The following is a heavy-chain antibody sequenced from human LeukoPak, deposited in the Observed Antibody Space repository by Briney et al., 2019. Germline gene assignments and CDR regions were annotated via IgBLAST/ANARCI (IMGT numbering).Heavy chain of an antibody. J-gene: IGHJ4*02. V-gene: IGHV3-7*03. Sequence: GGSLRLSCAASGFTFSSYAMTWVRQAPGKGLEWVANIKQDGSEKYYVDSVKGRFIISRDNAKNSLYLQMNSLRAEDTAVYYCARDGMATINSWGQGTVVTVSS. CDR1: GFTFSSYA. CDR3: ARDGMATINS. CDR2: IKQDGSEK. D-gene: IGHD5-12*01.